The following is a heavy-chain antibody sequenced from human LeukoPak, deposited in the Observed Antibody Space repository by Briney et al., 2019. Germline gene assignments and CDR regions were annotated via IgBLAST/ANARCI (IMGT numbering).Heavy chain of an antibody. V-gene: IGHV3-7*04. CDR2: IHPEGNEK. CDR1: GFSFTNFW. J-gene: IGHJ4*02. CDR3: ARGDAFSGDH. Sequence: GSLRLSCAVSGFSFTNFWMSWVRQAPGRGLEWVANIHPEGNEKYHVESVKGRFTISRDNTKNLLFLQMNGLRVEDTAVYYCARGDAFSGDHWGQGTLVTISS.